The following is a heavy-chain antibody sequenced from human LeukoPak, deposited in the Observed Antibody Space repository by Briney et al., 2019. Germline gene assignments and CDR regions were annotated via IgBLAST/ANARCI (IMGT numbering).Heavy chain of an antibody. D-gene: IGHD2-15*01. CDR1: GGSISSYY. J-gene: IGHJ4*02. Sequence: SETLSLTCTVSGGSISSYYWSWIRQPPGKGLEWIGYIYYSGSTYYNPSLRSRVTISVDTSKNQFSLKLSSVTAADTAVYYCAKVHVVPGYWGQGTLVTVSS. CDR3: AKVHVVPGY. CDR2: IYYSGST. V-gene: IGHV4-59*01.